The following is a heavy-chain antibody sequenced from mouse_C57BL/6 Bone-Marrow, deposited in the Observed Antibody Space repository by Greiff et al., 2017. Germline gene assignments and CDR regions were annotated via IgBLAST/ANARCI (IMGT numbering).Heavy chain of an antibody. Sequence: QVQLQQSGAELVRPGTSVKVSCKASGYAFTNYLIEWVKQRPGQGLEWIGVINPGSGGTNYNEKFKGKATLTADKSSSTAYMQLSSLTSEDSAVYFCARRSSGPDYWGQGTTLTVSS. J-gene: IGHJ2*01. CDR2: INPGSGGT. CDR3: ARRSSGPDY. D-gene: IGHD3-2*02. CDR1: GYAFTNYL. V-gene: IGHV1-54*01.